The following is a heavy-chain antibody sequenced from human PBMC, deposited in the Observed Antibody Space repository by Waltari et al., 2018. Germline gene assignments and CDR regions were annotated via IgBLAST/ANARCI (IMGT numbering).Heavy chain of an antibody. D-gene: IGHD3-10*01. CDR3: ARANYYGSGSIDY. CDR1: GGSISMGIYY. V-gene: IGHV4-61*02. Sequence: QVQLQESGPGLVKPSQTLSLTCTVSGGSISMGIYYWSWIRQPAGKGLGWLGRIQTSGSTHYNPSLKSRVTISVDTSKNQFSLKLSSVTAADTAVYYCARANYYGSGSIDYWGQGTLVTVSS. J-gene: IGHJ4*02. CDR2: IQTSGST.